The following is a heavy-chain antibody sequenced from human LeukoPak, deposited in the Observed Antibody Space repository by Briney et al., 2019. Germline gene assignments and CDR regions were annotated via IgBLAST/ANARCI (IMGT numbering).Heavy chain of an antibody. CDR3: AREGGQYSSSLNALDY. J-gene: IGHJ4*02. CDR2: MNPNSGNT. D-gene: IGHD6-13*01. V-gene: IGHV1-8*03. Sequence: GASVKVSCKASGYTFTSYGISWVRQAPGRGLEWMGWMNPNSGNTGYAQKFQGRVTITRNTSISTAYMELSSLRSEDTAVYYCAREGGQYSSSLNALDYWGQGTLVTVSS. CDR1: GYTFTSYG.